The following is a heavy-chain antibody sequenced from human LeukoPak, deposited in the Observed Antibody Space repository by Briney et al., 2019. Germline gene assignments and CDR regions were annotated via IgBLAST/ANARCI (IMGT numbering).Heavy chain of an antibody. J-gene: IGHJ6*04. D-gene: IGHD3-10*02. Sequence: GGSLRLSCAASGFTFSRYEMNWVRQAPGKGLEWVSYISSSGSTIYYADSVKGRFTISRDNAKNSLYLQMNSLRAEDTAVYYCAELGISMIGGVWGKGTTVTISS. CDR1: GFTFSRYE. CDR2: ISSSGSTI. CDR3: AELGISMIGGV. V-gene: IGHV3-48*03.